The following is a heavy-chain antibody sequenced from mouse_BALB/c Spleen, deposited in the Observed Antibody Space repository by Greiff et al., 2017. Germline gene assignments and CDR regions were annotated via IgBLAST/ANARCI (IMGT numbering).Heavy chain of an antibody. CDR3: ARRDPLLRLRSSWYFDV. D-gene: IGHD1-2*01. CDR2: ISSGGSYT. J-gene: IGHJ1*01. Sequence: EVKLMESGGGLVKPGGSLKLSCAASGFTFSSYTMSWVRQTPEKRLEWVATISSGGSYTYYPDSVKGRFTISRDNAKNTLYLQMSSLRSEDTAMYYCARRDPLLRLRSSWYFDVWGAGTTVTVSS. V-gene: IGHV5-6-4*01. CDR1: GFTFSSYT.